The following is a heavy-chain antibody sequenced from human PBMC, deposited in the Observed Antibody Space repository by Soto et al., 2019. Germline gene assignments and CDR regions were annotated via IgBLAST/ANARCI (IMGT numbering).Heavy chain of an antibody. Sequence: QVQLVQSGAEVKKTGASVRVSCKASGYSFTSYGISWVRQAPGQGLEWMGWISAYNGNTNYAQKLQGRVTMTTDTSTSAAYMELRRLRSDATAVYYCARQQWLYYYYGMDVWGQGTTVTVSS. J-gene: IGHJ6*02. D-gene: IGHD6-19*01. CDR3: ARQQWLYYYYGMDV. V-gene: IGHV1-18*01. CDR1: GYSFTSYG. CDR2: ISAYNGNT.